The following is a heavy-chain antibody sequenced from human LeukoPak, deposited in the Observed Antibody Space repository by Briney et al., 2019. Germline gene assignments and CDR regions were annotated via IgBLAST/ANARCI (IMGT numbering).Heavy chain of an antibody. V-gene: IGHV3-7*01. D-gene: IGHD6-19*01. CDR1: GFTFSSYA. CDR3: ARDGQWLRY. J-gene: IGHJ4*02. Sequence: GGSLRLSCAASGFTFSSYAMSWVRQAPGKGLEWVANIKQDGSEKYYVDSVKGRFTISRDNAKNSLYLQMNSLRAEDTAVYYCARDGQWLRYWGQGTLVTVSS. CDR2: IKQDGSEK.